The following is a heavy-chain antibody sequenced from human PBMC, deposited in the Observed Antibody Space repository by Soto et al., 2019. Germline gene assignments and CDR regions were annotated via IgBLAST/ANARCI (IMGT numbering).Heavy chain of an antibody. CDR2: ISGSGGST. D-gene: IGHD2-15*01. CDR1: GFTFRNYA. J-gene: IGHJ3*02. Sequence: EVQLLESGGGLVQPEGSLRLSCAASGFTFRNYAMSWVRQAPGKGPEWVSGISGSGGSTSYADSVKGRFTISRDNSKNRLDLQMYSLRVDDTAVYYCARKGTVAASHDALDIWGQGTMVTVSS. CDR3: ARKGTVAASHDALDI. V-gene: IGHV3-23*01.